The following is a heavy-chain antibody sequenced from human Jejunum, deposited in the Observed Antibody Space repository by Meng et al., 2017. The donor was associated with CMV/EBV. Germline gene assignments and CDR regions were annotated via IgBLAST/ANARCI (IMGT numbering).Heavy chain of an antibody. V-gene: IGHV2-5*01. CDR1: CVSLSVDGFG. D-gene: IGHD6-19*01. J-gene: IGHJ5*02. CDR3: ANRRGGGSGWNWFGP. CDR2: ILWNDDK. Sequence: QNTLKESCPTIGKPTRLPPLACPFFCVSLSVDGFGVAWIGRPPGKALEWISLILWNDDKDYSPSLGNRLTIMKDTSKNQVVLIMTGMGPVDTATYYWANRRGGGSGWNWFGPWGQGLLVTVSS.